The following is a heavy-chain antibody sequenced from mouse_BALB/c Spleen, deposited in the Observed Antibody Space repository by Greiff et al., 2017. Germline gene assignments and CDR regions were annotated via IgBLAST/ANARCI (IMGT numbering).Heavy chain of an antibody. J-gene: IGHJ1*01. V-gene: IGHV1-63*02. Sequence: VQLQQSGAELVRPGTSVKISCKASGYTFTNYWLGWVKQRPGHGLEWIGDIYPGGGYTNYNEKFKGKATLTADTSSSTAYMQLSSLTSEDSAVYFCARRGYRYDRWYFDVWGAGTTVTVSS. CDR2: IYPGGGYT. D-gene: IGHD2-14*01. CDR1: GYTFTNYW. CDR3: ARRGYRYDRWYFDV.